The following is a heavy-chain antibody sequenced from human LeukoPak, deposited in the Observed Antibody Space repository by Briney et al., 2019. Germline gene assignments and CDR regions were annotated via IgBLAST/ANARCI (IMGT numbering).Heavy chain of an antibody. CDR3: ARDRSEWIQLWLRRGLMDYGMDV. Sequence: ASVKVSCKASGYTFTSYGINWVRQAPGQGLEWMGWISAYNGNTNYSQKFQGRVTMTTDTSTSTAYMELRSLRAEDTAVYYCARDRSEWIQLWLRRGLMDYGMDVWGQGTTVTVSS. CDR2: ISAYNGNT. V-gene: IGHV1-18*01. CDR1: GYTFTSYG. D-gene: IGHD5-18*01. J-gene: IGHJ6*02.